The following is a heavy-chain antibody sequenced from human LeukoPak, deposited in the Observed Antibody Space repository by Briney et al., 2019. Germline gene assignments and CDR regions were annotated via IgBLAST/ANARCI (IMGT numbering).Heavy chain of an antibody. CDR2: IYYSGST. Sequence: SETLSLTCTVSGDSISSYYWSWLRQPPGEGLEWIGYIYYSGSTSYNPSLKSPVTMSIDTSKNQFSLKLTSVTAADTAVYYCARDSGYGSATCWGQGTLVTVSS. CDR1: GDSISSYY. V-gene: IGHV4-59*01. D-gene: IGHD3-10*01. J-gene: IGHJ4*02. CDR3: ARDSGYGSATC.